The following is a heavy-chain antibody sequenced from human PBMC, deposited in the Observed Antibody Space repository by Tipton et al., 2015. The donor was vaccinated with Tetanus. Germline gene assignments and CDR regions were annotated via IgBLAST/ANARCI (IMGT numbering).Heavy chain of an antibody. V-gene: IGHV3-15*07. J-gene: IGHJ4*02. CDR3: TTSGIVGSCSRVGY. CDR2: IKSKTDGGTT. Sequence: SLRLSCATSGLFFKNAWMNWVRQAPGKGLEWVGRIKSKTDGGTTDSAARVKDRFSISRDDSKNTLFLLMNSLKIEDTAVYYCTTSGIVGSCSRVGYWGRGTLVTVSS. CDR1: GLFFKNAW. D-gene: IGHD1-26*01.